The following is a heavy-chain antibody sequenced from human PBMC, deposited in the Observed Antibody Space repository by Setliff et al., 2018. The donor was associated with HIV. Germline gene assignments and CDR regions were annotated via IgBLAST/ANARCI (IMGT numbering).Heavy chain of an antibody. CDR1: TRIFTPDW. Sequence: GGSLRLSCVASTRIFTPDWIHWVRQAPGAGLVWVARINSAGSSSSYAHSVKGRFTISRGNAKNTLYLQMSSLRADGTAVYYGARGPSLTTVTTRGDIMGVWGKGTRVTVSS. J-gene: IGHJ6*03. CDR2: INSAGSSS. D-gene: IGHD4-17*01. CDR3: ARGPSLTTVTTRGDIMGV. V-gene: IGHV3-74*01.